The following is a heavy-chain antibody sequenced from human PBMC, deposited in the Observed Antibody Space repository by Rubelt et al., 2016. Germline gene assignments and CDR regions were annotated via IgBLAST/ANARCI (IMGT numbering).Heavy chain of an antibody. J-gene: IGHJ4*02. Sequence: GKGLEWVGRIKSKTDGGTTDYAAPVKGRFTISRDDSKNTLYLQMNSLKTEDTAVYYCATSPRLAYFYDANGYYPMYFDFWGQGALVTVSS. V-gene: IGHV3-15*01. CDR2: IKSKTDGGTT. D-gene: IGHD3-22*01. CDR3: ATSPRLAYFYDANGYYPMYFDF.